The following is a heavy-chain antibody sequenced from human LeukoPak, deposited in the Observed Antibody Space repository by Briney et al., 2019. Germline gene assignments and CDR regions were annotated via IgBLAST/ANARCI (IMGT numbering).Heavy chain of an antibody. V-gene: IGHV1-2*06. CDR2: INSNSGGA. Sequence: GASVKVSCKASGYTFTGHYIHWVRQAPGQGLEWMGRINSNSGGANNAPKCQGRVTMTRDTSINTASMELNRLTSDATAVYYGARDVGGNSVGTRYFDNWGQGTLVTVSS. D-gene: IGHD1-1*01. J-gene: IGHJ4*02. CDR3: ARDVGGNSVGTRYFDN. CDR1: GYTFTGHY.